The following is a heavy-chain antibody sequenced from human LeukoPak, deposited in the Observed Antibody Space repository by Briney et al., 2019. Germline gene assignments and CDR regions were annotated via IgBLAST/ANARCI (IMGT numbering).Heavy chain of an antibody. CDR1: GYTFTGYY. CDR2: INPNSGGT. V-gene: IGHV1-2*02. CDR3: ARVGTYSGSYEIDY. D-gene: IGHD1-26*01. J-gene: IGHJ4*02. Sequence: GASVKVSCKASGYTFTGYYMHWVRQAPGQGLEWMGWINPNSGGTNYAQKFQGRVTMTRDTSLSTAYMELSRLRSDDTAVYYCARVGTYSGSYEIDYWGQGTLVTVSS.